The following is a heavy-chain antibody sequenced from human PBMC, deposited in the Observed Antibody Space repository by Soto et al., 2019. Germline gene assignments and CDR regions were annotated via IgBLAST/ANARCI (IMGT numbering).Heavy chain of an antibody. Sequence: QVHLQESGPGLVKPSQTLSLTCTVSGGSLTSNGYYWSWIGQRPEKDLEWLGYIYYSGTTHLNPSLKSRLPISMDTSNYQFSLSLPSVTAADTAGYFCAGDLLYRAVFEIWGQGTRVNVSA. V-gene: IGHV4-31*03. CDR3: AGDLLYRAVFEI. D-gene: IGHD3-3*01. J-gene: IGHJ3*02. CDR1: GGSLTSNGYY. CDR2: IYYSGTT.